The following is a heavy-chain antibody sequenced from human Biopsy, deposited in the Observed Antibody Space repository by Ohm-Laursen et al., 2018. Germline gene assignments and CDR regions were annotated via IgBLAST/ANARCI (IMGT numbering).Heavy chain of an antibody. CDR2: IWYDGSSE. CDR3: ARDPIVGSKADGMDV. J-gene: IGHJ6*02. D-gene: IGHD1-26*01. V-gene: IGHV3-33*01. CDR1: GFTFSVYA. Sequence: SLRLSCSASGFTFSVYAMHWVRQAPGKGLEWVAIIWYDGSSEYYADSVKGRFTISRDNSRNTVYLQMNSLRAEDTAIYYCARDPIVGSKADGMDVWGQGTTVTVSS.